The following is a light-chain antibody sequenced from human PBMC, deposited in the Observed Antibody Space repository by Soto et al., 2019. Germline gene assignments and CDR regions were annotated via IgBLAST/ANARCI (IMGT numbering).Light chain of an antibody. Sequence: DIVMTQSPLSLPVTPGEPASISCRSSQSLLHSNGYTYLDWYLHKPGQSPQLLIFLGSNRASGVHDRFCGRGSVTDFTLKISRVEAEYVGVYYCMQALQTPGFGQGTKLEIK. CDR3: MQALQTPG. CDR2: LGS. J-gene: IGKJ2*03. V-gene: IGKV2-28*01. CDR1: QSLLHSNGYTY.